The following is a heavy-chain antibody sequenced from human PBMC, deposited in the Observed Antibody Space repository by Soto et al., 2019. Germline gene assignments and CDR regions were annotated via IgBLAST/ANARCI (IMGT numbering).Heavy chain of an antibody. CDR3: GRVGYGDYGLDV. CDR2: IYYSGGS. J-gene: IGHJ6*02. CDR1: GGSISSGGYY. D-gene: IGHD4-17*01. Sequence: QVQLQESGPGLVKPSQTLSLTSTVSGGSISSGGYYWSWIRQHPGKGLEWIGYIYYSGGSYYNPSRKSRVTISVDTSKNQFSLKLSSVTAADTAVYYCGRVGYGDYGLDVWGQGPTVTVSS. V-gene: IGHV4-31*03.